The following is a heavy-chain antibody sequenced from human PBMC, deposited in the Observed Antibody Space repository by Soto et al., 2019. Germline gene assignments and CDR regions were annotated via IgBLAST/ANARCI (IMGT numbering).Heavy chain of an antibody. CDR3: ARSVAAHRGEDWFDP. Sequence: PGGSLRLSCAASGFTVSSNYMSWVRQAPGKGLEWVSVIYSGGSTYYADSVKGRFTISRDNSKNTLYLQMNSLRAEDTAVYYCARSVAAHRGEDWFDPWGQGTLVTVSS. J-gene: IGHJ5*02. V-gene: IGHV3-53*01. D-gene: IGHD6-6*01. CDR2: IYSGGST. CDR1: GFTVSSNY.